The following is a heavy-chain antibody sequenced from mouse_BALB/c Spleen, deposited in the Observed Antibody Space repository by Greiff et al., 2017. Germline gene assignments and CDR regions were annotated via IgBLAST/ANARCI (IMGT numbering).Heavy chain of an antibody. CDR1: GFSLTSYG. CDR2: IWSGGST. D-gene: IGHD1-1*01. J-gene: IGHJ4*01. CDR3: ARMRYYGSRDAMDY. V-gene: IGHV2-4-1*01. Sequence: VQLQQSGPGLVQPSQSLSITCTVSGFSLTSYGVHWVRQSPGKGLEWLGVIWSGGSTDYNAAFISRLSISKDNSKSQVFFKMNSLQADDTAIYYCARMRYYGSRDAMDYWGQGTSVTVSS.